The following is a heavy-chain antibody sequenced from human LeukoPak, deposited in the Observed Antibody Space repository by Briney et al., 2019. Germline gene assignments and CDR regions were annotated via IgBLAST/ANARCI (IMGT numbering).Heavy chain of an antibody. D-gene: IGHD3-10*01. J-gene: IGHJ4*02. V-gene: IGHV3-74*01. CDR1: GFTFSSYW. Sequence: PGGSLGLSCAASGFTFSSYWMHWVRQAPGKGLVWVSRINSDGSSTSYADSVKGRFTISRDNAKNTLYLQMNSLRAEDTAVYYCARVRAGYYYGSGYFDYWGQGTLVTVSS. CDR2: INSDGSST. CDR3: ARVRAGYYYGSGYFDY.